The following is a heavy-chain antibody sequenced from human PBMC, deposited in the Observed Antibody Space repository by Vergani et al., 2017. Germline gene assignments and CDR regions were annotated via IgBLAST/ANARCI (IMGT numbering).Heavy chain of an antibody. CDR3: AKDNVDGYYDSSGYCDY. Sequence: AQLVESGGGVVQPGGSLRLSCAASGFTFTNFAMTWVRQAPGEGLEWVSGISGSGGFTYYADSVKGRFTISRDNSKNTMFLQMNNLRAEDTAVYYCAKDNVDGYYDSSGYCDYWGQGTLVTVSS. CDR2: ISGSGGFT. J-gene: IGHJ4*02. D-gene: IGHD3-22*01. CDR1: GFTFTNFA. V-gene: IGHV3-23*04.